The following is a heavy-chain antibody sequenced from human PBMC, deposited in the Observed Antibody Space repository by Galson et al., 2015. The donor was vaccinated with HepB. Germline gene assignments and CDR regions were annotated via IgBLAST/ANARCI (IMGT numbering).Heavy chain of an antibody. D-gene: IGHD2-2*01. Sequence: SLRLSCAASGFTFSSYGMHWVRQAPGKGLEWVAVISYDGSNKYYADPVKGRFTISRDNSKNTLYLQMNSLRAEDTAVYYCAKTLHRMRSSFYGMDVWGQGTTVTVSS. CDR2: ISYDGSNK. J-gene: IGHJ6*02. CDR3: AKTLHRMRSSFYGMDV. CDR1: GFTFSSYG. V-gene: IGHV3-30*18.